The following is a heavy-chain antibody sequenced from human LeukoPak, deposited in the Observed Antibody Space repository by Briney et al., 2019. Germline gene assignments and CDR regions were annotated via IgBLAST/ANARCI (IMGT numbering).Heavy chain of an antibody. J-gene: IGHJ3*02. CDR1: GVTYRDSY. V-gene: IGHV3-11*01. Sequence: PGASLILSSTKGGVTYRDSYMCRFGYARGLWLDLVSYFSCSGSIIYYADSVKGRFTISRDNAKNSLYLQMNSLRAEDTAVYYCASLVGVSKYYYDSSGLYFDAFDIWGQGTMVTVSS. CDR3: ASLVGVSKYYYDSSGLYFDAFDI. CDR2: FSCSGSII. D-gene: IGHD3-22*01.